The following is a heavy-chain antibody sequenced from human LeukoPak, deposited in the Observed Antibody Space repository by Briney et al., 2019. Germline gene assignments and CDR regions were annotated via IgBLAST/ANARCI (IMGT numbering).Heavy chain of an antibody. D-gene: IGHD6-6*01. J-gene: IGHJ4*02. CDR3: ARGSSSSGLRD. CDR1: GGSISSGGYS. V-gene: IGHV4-30-2*01. Sequence: PSETLSLTCAVSGGSISSGGYSWSWIRQPPGKGLEWIGYIYHSGSTYYNPSLKSRVTISVDRSKNQFSLKLSSVTAADTAVYYCARGSSSSGLRDWGQETLVTVSS. CDR2: IYHSGST.